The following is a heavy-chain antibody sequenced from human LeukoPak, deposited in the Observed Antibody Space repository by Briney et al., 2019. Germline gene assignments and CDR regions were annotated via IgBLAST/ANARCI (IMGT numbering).Heavy chain of an antibody. D-gene: IGHD1-26*01. Sequence: PGGSLILSCAASGITFRSYWMHWVRHSPGKGLVWVSCINIDGRIITYADSVKGRFTISRDNAKNTLYLQMNSLRAEDTAVYYCAGGIGNYWGQGTLVTVSS. CDR3: AGGIGNY. J-gene: IGHJ4*02. V-gene: IGHV3-74*01. CDR2: INIDGRII. CDR1: GITFRSYW.